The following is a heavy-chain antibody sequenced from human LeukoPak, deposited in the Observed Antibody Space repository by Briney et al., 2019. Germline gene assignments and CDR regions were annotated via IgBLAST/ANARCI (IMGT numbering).Heavy chain of an antibody. D-gene: IGHD3-10*01. CDR1: GFTFNTYW. J-gene: IGHJ4*02. V-gene: IGHV3-74*01. Sequence: PGGSLRLSCAASGFTFNTYWMHWFRQAPGKGLVWVSRINSDGSSTAYADSVKGRFTFSRDNAKNTLYLQMNSLRAEDTAVYYCARDLRGSGSLDYWGQGTLVTVSS. CDR2: INSDGSST. CDR3: ARDLRGSGSLDY.